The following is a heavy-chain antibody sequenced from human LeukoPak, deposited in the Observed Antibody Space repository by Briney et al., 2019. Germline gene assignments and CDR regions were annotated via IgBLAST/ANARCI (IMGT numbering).Heavy chain of an antibody. Sequence: GGSLRLSCAASDFTFSNYWMSWVRQAPGKGLEWVGNLKQDGSEIYYLDSVKGRFTISRDNAKNSLYLQMNSLRAEDTAVYYCARDPIAVVGGGSFDYWGQGILVTVSS. CDR3: ARDPIAVVGGGSFDY. J-gene: IGHJ4*02. CDR2: LKQDGSEI. V-gene: IGHV3-7*01. CDR1: DFTFSNYW. D-gene: IGHD6-19*01.